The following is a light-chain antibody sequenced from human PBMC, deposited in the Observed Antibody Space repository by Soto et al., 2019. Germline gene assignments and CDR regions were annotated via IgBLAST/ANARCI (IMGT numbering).Light chain of an antibody. CDR3: SSLTSSITYV. CDR1: SSDVGVYNY. V-gene: IGLV2-14*01. Sequence: QSALTQPASVSGSPGQSITISCTGTSSDVGVYNYVAWYQQHPGKAPKLMIREVSNRPSGVSDRFSGSKSGNTASLTISGLQAEDEADYYCSSLTSSITYVFGTGTRVTVL. CDR2: EVS. J-gene: IGLJ1*01.